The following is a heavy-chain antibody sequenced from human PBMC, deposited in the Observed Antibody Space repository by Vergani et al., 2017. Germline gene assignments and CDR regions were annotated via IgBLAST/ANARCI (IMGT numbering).Heavy chain of an antibody. J-gene: IGHJ6*02. Sequence: QVQLQQWGAGLLKPSETLSLTCAVYGGSFSGYYWSWIRQPPGKGLEWIGEINHSGSTNYNPSLKSRVTISVDTSKNQFSLKLSSVTAADTAVYYCARVRYYDFWSGYWDRYYYYGMDVWGQGTTVTVSS. D-gene: IGHD3-3*01. CDR2: INHSGST. CDR1: GGSFSGYY. V-gene: IGHV4-34*01. CDR3: ARVRYYDFWSGYWDRYYYYGMDV.